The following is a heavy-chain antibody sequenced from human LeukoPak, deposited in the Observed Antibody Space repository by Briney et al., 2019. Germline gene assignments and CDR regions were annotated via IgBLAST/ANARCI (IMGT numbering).Heavy chain of an antibody. Sequence: SETLSLTCTVSGGSISSYYWSWIRQSPGKGLECIGCIHYTGSTNYNPSLTSRVSMSVDTSKNQFSLKLSSVTAADTAVYYCARGRKYTSGYRVTELGSGYSDYWGQGTLVTVSS. CDR1: GGSISSYY. V-gene: IGHV4-59*01. J-gene: IGHJ4*02. CDR3: ARGRKYTSGYRVTELGSGYSDY. D-gene: IGHD5-18*01. CDR2: IHYTGST.